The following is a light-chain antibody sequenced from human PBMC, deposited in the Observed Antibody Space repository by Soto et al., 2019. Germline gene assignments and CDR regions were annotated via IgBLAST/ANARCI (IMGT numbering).Light chain of an antibody. J-gene: IGLJ2*01. CDR3: AAWDDSLNGVV. V-gene: IGLV1-44*01. CDR2: SNN. Sequence: QLVLTQPPSASGTPGQRVTLSCSGSSSNIGSNTVNWYQQLPGTAPKLLIYSNNQRPSGVPDRFSGSKSGTSASLAISGLQSEDEADYYCAAWDDSLNGVVFGGGTKLTVL. CDR1: SSNIGSNT.